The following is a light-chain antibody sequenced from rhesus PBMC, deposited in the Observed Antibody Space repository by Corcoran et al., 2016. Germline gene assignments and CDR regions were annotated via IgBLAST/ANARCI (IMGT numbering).Light chain of an antibody. CDR1: TGAVTSGKF. Sequence: QAVVTQEPSMTVSPGGTVTLTCGSSTGAVTSGKFPSWFQQKPGQVPRGLIYNINNKYSWTPARFSGSLAGGKAALTLSGALPEDEADYYCLLYSSGPYICGNGTRLTVL. J-gene: IGLJ1*01. CDR3: LLYSSGPYI. V-gene: IGLV7-76*01. CDR2: NIN.